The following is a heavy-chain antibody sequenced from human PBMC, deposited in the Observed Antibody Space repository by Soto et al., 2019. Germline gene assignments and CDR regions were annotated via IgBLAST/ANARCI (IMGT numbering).Heavy chain of an antibody. D-gene: IGHD3-9*01. J-gene: IGHJ4*02. CDR1: GFSFGDFY. Sequence: VQLMEAGGGLVRPGGSLRLSCAASGFSFGDFYMNWVRLAPGRGLEWVSFISSSSITTYYADSVRGRFTTSRDNAQKTLYLHMNNLRADGTAVYFCARETPYDIVPGYSKMYMDSWGPGTQVTV. CDR2: ISSSSITT. CDR3: ARETPYDIVPGYSKMYMDS. V-gene: IGHV3-11*01.